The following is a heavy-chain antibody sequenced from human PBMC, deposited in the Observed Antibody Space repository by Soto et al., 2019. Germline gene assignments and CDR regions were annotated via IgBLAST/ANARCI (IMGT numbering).Heavy chain of an antibody. CDR1: GFTFSSYG. CDR2: IWYDGSNK. Sequence: QVQLVESGGDVVQPGRSLRLSCAASGFTFSSYGMHWVRQAPGKGLEWVAVIWYDGSNKYYADSVKGRFTISRDNSKNTLYLQMNSLRAEDTAVYYCARDMYSNYVSAFDIWGQGTMVTVSS. V-gene: IGHV3-33*01. CDR3: ARDMYSNYVSAFDI. D-gene: IGHD4-4*01. J-gene: IGHJ3*02.